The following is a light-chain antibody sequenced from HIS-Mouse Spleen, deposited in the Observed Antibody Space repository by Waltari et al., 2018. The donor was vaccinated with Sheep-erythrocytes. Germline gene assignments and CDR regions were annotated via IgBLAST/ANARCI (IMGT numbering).Light chain of an antibody. CDR2: EVS. J-gene: IGLJ3*02. Sequence: QSALTLPPSASGSPGQSVTIASTGTSSDGGGYTSISWYQQHPGKAPNLMIYEVSKRPSGVPDRFSGSKSGNTASLTVSGLQAEDEADYYCSSYAGSNNWVFGGGTKLTVL. CDR3: SSYAGSNNWV. CDR1: SSDGGGYTS. V-gene: IGLV2-8*01.